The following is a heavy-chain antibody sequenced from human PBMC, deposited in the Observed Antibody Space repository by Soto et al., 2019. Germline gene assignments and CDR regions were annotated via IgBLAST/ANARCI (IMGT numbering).Heavy chain of an antibody. D-gene: IGHD3-16*01. J-gene: IGHJ4*02. CDR2: IIPFFGTA. CDR3: ARTAPMDAGDKYYYDF. CDR1: GGTFSTFG. V-gene: IGHV1-69*01. Sequence: QVQLVQSGAEVKKTGFSVKVSCKTSGGTFSTFGISWVRQAPGQGLEWMGGIIPFFGTAEYSQKFEDRITITADESTNTVYMDLRSLTSEDTAIYYCARTAPMDAGDKYYYDFWGQGALVTVSS.